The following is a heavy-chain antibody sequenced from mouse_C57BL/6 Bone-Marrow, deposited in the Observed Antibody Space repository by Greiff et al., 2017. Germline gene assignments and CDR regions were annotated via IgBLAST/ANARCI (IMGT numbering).Heavy chain of an antibody. CDR1: GFTFSSYG. CDR2: ISSGGSYT. CDR3: ARHGWLLNY. D-gene: IGHD2-3*01. V-gene: IGHV5-6*01. Sequence: EVKLVESGGDLVKPGGSLKLSCAASGFTFSSYGMSWVRQTPDKRLEWVATISSGGSYTYYPDSVKGRFTISRDNAKNTLYLQMSSLKSEDTAMYYCARHGWLLNYWVQGTTLTVSS. J-gene: IGHJ2*01.